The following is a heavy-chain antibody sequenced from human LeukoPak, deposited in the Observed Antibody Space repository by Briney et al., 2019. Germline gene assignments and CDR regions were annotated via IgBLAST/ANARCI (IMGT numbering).Heavy chain of an antibody. CDR1: GFTLSSHW. D-gene: IGHD3-16*01. CDR3: ARGARGFDY. CDR2: IKPDGSER. J-gene: IGHJ4*02. V-gene: IGHV3-7*04. Sequence: TGGSLRLSCAASGFTLSSHWMTWVRQAPGEGLECVANIKPDGSERHYVDSVKGRFTISRDNAKNSLYLQVNSLRVEDTAVYYCARGARGFDYWGQGTLVTVSS.